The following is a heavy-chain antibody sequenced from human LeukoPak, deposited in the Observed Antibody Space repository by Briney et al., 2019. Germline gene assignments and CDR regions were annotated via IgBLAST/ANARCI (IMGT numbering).Heavy chain of an antibody. CDR2: ISYDGSNK. Sequence: GGSLRLSCAASGFTFSSYGMHWVRQAPGKGLEWVAVISYDGSNKYYADSVKGRFTISRDNSKNTLYLQMNSLRAEDTAVYYCAGGAGRFYYYGMDVWGQGTTVTVSS. V-gene: IGHV3-30*03. D-gene: IGHD1-26*01. CDR3: AGGAGRFYYYGMDV. CDR1: GFTFSSYG. J-gene: IGHJ6*02.